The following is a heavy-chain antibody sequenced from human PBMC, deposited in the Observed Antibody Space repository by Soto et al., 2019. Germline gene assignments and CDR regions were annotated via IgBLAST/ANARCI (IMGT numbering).Heavy chain of an antibody. J-gene: IGHJ4*02. CDR2: ISYDGSNK. CDR3: ASGYYYDSSGYYFPRDDY. CDR1: GFTFSSYA. D-gene: IGHD3-22*01. Sequence: QVQLVESGGGVVPPGRSLRLSCAASGFTFSSYAMHWVRQAPGKGLEWVAVISYDGSNKYYADSVKGRFTISRDNSKNTLYLQMNSLRAEDTAVYYCASGYYYDSSGYYFPRDDYWGQGTLVTVSS. V-gene: IGHV3-30-3*01.